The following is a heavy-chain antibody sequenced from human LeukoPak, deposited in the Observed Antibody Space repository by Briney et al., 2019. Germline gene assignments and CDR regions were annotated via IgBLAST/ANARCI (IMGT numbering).Heavy chain of an antibody. D-gene: IGHD3-22*01. Sequence: PGGSLRLSCAASGFTVSSSYMSWVRQAPGEGLEWVSVIYSGGSTYYADSVKGRFTISRDNSKNTLYLQMNSLRAEDTAVYYCARGSSGPSVYYYYYYYMDVWGKGTTVTVSS. CDR3: ARGSSGPSVYYYYYYYMDV. CDR2: IYSGGST. V-gene: IGHV3-53*01. CDR1: GFTVSSSY. J-gene: IGHJ6*03.